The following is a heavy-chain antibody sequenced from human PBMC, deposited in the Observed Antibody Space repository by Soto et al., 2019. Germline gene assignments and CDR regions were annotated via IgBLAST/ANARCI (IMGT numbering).Heavy chain of an antibody. Sequence: PGGSLRLSCAASGCTFSSYSMNWVRQAPGKGLEWVSAISGSGTTAYYADSVKGRFIFSRDNPKNTMYLQMNSLRAEDTAVYFCAKTTDGWFSAFEIWGQGTVVTVS. CDR3: AKTTDGWFSAFEI. J-gene: IGHJ3*02. CDR1: GCTFSSYS. CDR2: ISGSGTTA. D-gene: IGHD6-19*01. V-gene: IGHV3-23*01.